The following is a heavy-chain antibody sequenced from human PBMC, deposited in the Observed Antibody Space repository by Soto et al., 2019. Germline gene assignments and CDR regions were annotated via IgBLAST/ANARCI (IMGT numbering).Heavy chain of an antibody. J-gene: IGHJ1*01. CDR3: AKDVVRGVISPEYFQH. V-gene: IGHV3-23*01. CDR2: NSGSGGST. Sequence: GGSLRLSCAASGFTFSSYAMSWVRQAPGKGLEWVSANSGSGGSTYYADSVKGRFTISRDNSKNTLYLQMNSLRAEDTAVYYCAKDVVRGVISPEYFQHWGQGTLVTVSS. D-gene: IGHD3-10*01. CDR1: GFTFSSYA.